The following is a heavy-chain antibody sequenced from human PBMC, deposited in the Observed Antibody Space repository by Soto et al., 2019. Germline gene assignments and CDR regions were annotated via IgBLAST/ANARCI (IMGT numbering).Heavy chain of an antibody. CDR3: AREAPDGGNSLGAFDI. D-gene: IGHD2-21*01. CDR2: IYYSGST. V-gene: IGHV4-59*01. Sequence: TSETLSLTCTVAGGSISSYDWSWIRQPPGKGLEWIGYIYYSGSTNYNPSLKSRVTISVDTSKNQFSLKLSSVTAADTAVYYCAREAPDGGNSLGAFDIWGQGTMVTVSS. J-gene: IGHJ3*02. CDR1: GGSISSYD.